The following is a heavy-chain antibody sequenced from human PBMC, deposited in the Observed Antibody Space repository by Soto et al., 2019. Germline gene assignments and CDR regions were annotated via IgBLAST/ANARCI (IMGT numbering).Heavy chain of an antibody. CDR1: GFTFSIYA. CDR2: ISGSGGST. J-gene: IGHJ4*02. D-gene: IGHD2-15*01. Sequence: SLRLSCEASGFTFSIYAMSWVSQATGKGLEWVSAISGSGGSTYYADSVKGRFTISRDNSQNTLYLQMNSLRAGDTAVYYCAKALGTGGSCYHLDYWGQGTLVTVSS. V-gene: IGHV3-23*01. CDR3: AKALGTGGSCYHLDY.